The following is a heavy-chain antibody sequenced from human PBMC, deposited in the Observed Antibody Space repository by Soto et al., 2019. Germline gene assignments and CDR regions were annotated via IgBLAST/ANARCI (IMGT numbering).Heavy chain of an antibody. V-gene: IGHV3-66*01. CDR3: ARDHKDYGGNYYFDY. Sequence: GGSLRLSCAASGFTVSSNYMSWVRQAPGKGLEWVSVIYSGGSTYYADSVKGRFTISRDNSKNTLYLQMNSLRAEDTAVYYCARDHKDYGGNYYFDYWGQGTLVTVSS. CDR2: IYSGGST. J-gene: IGHJ4*02. D-gene: IGHD4-17*01. CDR1: GFTVSSNY.